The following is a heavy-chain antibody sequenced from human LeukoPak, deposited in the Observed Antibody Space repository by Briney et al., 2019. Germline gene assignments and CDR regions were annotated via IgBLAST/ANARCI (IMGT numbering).Heavy chain of an antibody. CDR2: ISYDGSNK. CDR3: AKANYGDYVGAFDI. J-gene: IGHJ3*02. D-gene: IGHD4-17*01. V-gene: IGHV3-30*18. CDR1: GFTFSSYG. Sequence: GGSLRLSCAASGFTFSSYGMHWVRQAPGKGLEWVAVISYDGSNKYYADSVKGRFTISRDNSVNTLYLQMNSLRAEDTAVYYCAKANYGDYVGAFDIWGQGTMVTVSS.